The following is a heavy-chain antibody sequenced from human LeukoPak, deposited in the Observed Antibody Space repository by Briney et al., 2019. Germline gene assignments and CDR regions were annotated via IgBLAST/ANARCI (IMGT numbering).Heavy chain of an antibody. CDR1: GGSISSSDYY. J-gene: IGHJ4*02. Sequence: SETLSLTCTVSGGSISSSDYYWGRIRQPPGMGREWIGSICYSGTSYDNPARKSRVTISVDTSKNQFSLKLSSVTAADTAVDYCARNFVSGSFDYWGQGTLVTVSS. D-gene: IGHD6-19*01. CDR2: ICYSGTS. V-gene: IGHV4-39*07. CDR3: ARNFVSGSFDY.